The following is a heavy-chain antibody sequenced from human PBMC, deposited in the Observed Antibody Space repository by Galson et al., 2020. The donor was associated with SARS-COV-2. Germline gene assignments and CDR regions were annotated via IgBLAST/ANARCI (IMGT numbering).Heavy chain of an antibody. CDR2: IWYDGRNK. D-gene: IGHD1-26*01. CDR3: AREDSRGSHLGDAFDK. V-gene: IGHV3-33*01. Sequence: GESLKISCAASGFTFSASGMHWVRQAPGKGLEWVAVIWYDGRNKNYADSVKGRFTISRDNSKNTVYLQMNSLRAEDTALYYCAREDSRGSHLGDAFDKWGQGTMVTVSS. J-gene: IGHJ3*02. CDR1: GFTFSASG.